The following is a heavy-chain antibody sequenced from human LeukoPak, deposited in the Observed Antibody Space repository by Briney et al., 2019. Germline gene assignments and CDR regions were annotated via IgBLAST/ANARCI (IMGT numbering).Heavy chain of an antibody. J-gene: IGHJ6*02. CDR3: ARAHLAAAGPPYYYYYGMDV. CDR2: IYYGGST. CDR1: VGSISSYY. V-gene: IGHV4-59*13. D-gene: IGHD6-13*01. Sequence: PSETLSLTGAVSVGSISSYYWSWIREPARRGVGGFGYIYYGGSTNYDPSVKSRVTISVDTSKNQFSLKLSSVTAADTAVYYCARAHLAAAGPPYYYYYGMDVWGQGTTVTVSS.